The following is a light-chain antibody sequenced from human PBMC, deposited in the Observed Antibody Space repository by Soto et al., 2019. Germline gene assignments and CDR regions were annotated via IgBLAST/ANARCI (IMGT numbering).Light chain of an antibody. V-gene: IGKV1-12*01. CDR3: QQGNSFPLT. CDR1: QGVSRW. CDR2: GVS. Sequence: DIQMTQSPSSVSASVGDRVTITCRASQGVSRWLGWYQQKPGKAPKLLIYGVSSLQSGGPSRFSGSGSGTDYTLTISSRQPEDFATYYCQQGNSFPLTFGPGTKVDIK. J-gene: IGKJ3*01.